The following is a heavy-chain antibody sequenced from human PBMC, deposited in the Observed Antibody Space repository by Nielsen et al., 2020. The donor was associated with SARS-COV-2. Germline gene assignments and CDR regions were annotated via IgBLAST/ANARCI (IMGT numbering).Heavy chain of an antibody. D-gene: IGHD1-26*01. CDR2: TSGGGST. J-gene: IGHJ6*03. CDR3: AKGAGDYVFYYMDV. Sequence: GESLKISCAAYGFTFRTYAMSWVRQAPGKGLEWVSATSGGGSTYYADSVKGRFTISRDNSRNTLYLQMDSLRGEDTAVYYCAKGAGDYVFYYMDVWGKGTTVTVSS. V-gene: IGHV3-23*01. CDR1: GFTFRTYA.